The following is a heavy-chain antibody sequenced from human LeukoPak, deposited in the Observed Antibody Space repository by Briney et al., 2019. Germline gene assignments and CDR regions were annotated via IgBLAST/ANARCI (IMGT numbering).Heavy chain of an antibody. J-gene: IGHJ4*02. Sequence: GASVKVSCKASGYTFSDYYIHWVRQAPGQGLEWMGWINPNSGGTDYAQKFQGRVTMTRDTSISTAYMELSRLRSDDTAVYYCARVRPYYYDSSGYDYWGQGTLVTVSS. V-gene: IGHV1-2*02. CDR3: ARVRPYYYDSSGYDY. D-gene: IGHD3-22*01. CDR1: GYTFSDYY. CDR2: INPNSGGT.